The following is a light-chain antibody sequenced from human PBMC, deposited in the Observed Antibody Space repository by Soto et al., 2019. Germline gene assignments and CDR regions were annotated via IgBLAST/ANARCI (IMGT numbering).Light chain of an antibody. V-gene: IGLV2-14*01. CDR2: DVS. CDR1: SSDVGGYNY. Sequence: QSVLTQPASVSGSPGQSITISCTGTSSDVGGYNYVSWYQQHPGKAPKLMIYDVSNRPSGVSNRFSGSKSGNTASLPISGLQAEDEDDYYCSSYTGSSTPLVFGGGTKLTVL. CDR3: SSYTGSSTPLV. J-gene: IGLJ2*01.